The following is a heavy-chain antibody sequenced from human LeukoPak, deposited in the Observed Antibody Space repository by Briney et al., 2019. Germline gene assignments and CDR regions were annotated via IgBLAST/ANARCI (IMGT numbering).Heavy chain of an antibody. CDR1: GFTFSSYA. J-gene: IGHJ6*03. CDR2: ISGSGGST. V-gene: IGHV3-23*01. D-gene: IGHD1-26*01. CDR3: ASGSRRPSSYYYMDV. Sequence: GGSLRLSCAASGFTFSSYAMSWVRQAPGEGLEWVSAISGSGGSTYYAGSVKGRFTISRDNSKNTLYLQMNSLRAEDTAVYYCASGSRRPSSYYYMDVWGKGTTVTVSS.